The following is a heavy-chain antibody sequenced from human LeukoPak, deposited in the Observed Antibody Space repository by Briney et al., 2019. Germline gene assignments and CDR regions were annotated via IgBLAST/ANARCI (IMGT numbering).Heavy chain of an antibody. Sequence: SETLPLTCTDSGGSISSSSYYWGWIRQPPGKGLEWIGSIYYSGSTYYNPSLKSRVTISVDTSKNQFSLKLSSVTAADTAVYYCARSNISSWYYAGHFDYWGQGTLVTVSS. D-gene: IGHD6-13*01. CDR1: GGSISSSSYY. CDR2: IYYSGST. CDR3: ARSNISSWYYAGHFDY. V-gene: IGHV4-39*01. J-gene: IGHJ4*02.